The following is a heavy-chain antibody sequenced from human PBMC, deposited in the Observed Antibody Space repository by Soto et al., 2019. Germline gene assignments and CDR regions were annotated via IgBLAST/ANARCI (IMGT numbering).Heavy chain of an antibody. CDR3: ARGRRNDAQVDY. J-gene: IGHJ4*02. CDR2: ISSSSSYI. V-gene: IGHV3-21*01. Sequence: EVQLVESGGGLVKPGGSLRLSCAASGFTFSSYSMNWVRQAPGKGLEWVSSISSSSSYIYYADSVKGRFTISRDNAKNSLYLQMNSLRAEDTAVYYCARGRRNDAQVDYWCQGTLVTVSS. CDR1: GFTFSSYS. D-gene: IGHD1-1*01.